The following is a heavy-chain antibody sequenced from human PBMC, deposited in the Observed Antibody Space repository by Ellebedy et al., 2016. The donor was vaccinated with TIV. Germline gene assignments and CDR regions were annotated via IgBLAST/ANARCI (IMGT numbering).Heavy chain of an antibody. Sequence: MPSETLSLTCTVSGDSMSSRNLYRGWVRQAPGEGLQWIGSIYSTWNKYYNPSLESRVSMSIDPSNNQFSLKLTSVTAADTAVYYCAADRSISWYFFWGQGTLVTVSS. CDR3: AADRSISWYFF. V-gene: IGHV4-39*07. CDR2: IYSTWNK. CDR1: GDSMSSRNLY. J-gene: IGHJ4*02. D-gene: IGHD6-13*01.